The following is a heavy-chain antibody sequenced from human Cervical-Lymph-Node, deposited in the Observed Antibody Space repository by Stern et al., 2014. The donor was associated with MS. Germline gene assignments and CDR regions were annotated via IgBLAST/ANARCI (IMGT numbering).Heavy chain of an antibody. J-gene: IGHJ5*02. Sequence: QLVQSGAEVKKPGSSVKVSCKAFGGTFNSYAISWVRQAPGQGLAWMGGIIPLFGTANYAQKYRGRVTITAANSTSTLYMELRSLRSEDTAGYYCASDIAVTGISPWGQGTLVIVSS. D-gene: IGHD6-19*01. CDR3: ASDIAVTGISP. CDR2: IIPLFGTA. CDR1: GGTFNSYA. V-gene: IGHV1-69*06.